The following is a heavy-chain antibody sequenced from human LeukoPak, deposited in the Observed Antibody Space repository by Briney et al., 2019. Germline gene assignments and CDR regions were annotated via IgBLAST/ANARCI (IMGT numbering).Heavy chain of an antibody. CDR1: GGTFSSYA. CDR2: IIPILGIA. V-gene: IGHV1-69*04. Sequence: GASVKVSCKASGGTFSSYAISWVRQAPGQGLEWMGRIIPILGIANYAQKFQGRVTITADKSTSTAYMELSSLRSEDTAVYYCARRVAAGRSGLYYFDYWGQGTLVTVSS. CDR3: ARRVAAGRSGLYYFDY. J-gene: IGHJ4*02. D-gene: IGHD3-22*01.